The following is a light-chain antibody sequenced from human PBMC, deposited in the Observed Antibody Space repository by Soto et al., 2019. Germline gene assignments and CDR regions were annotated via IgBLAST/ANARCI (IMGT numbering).Light chain of an antibody. Sequence: EIVLTQSPATLSLSPGERATLSCRASQSVGYHLAWYQQKPGQAPRLLIYDASNRATGIPARFSGSGSGTDFTLTISRLEPEDFAVYYCQQYGSSLTFGQGTKVDIK. CDR1: QSVGYH. CDR2: DAS. J-gene: IGKJ1*01. CDR3: QQYGSSLT. V-gene: IGKV3-20*01.